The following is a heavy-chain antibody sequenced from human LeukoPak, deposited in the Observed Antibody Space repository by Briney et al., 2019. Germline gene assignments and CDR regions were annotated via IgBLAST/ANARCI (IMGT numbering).Heavy chain of an antibody. CDR3: VKDRVDGSGSQFDY. V-gene: IGHV3-21*04. CDR1: GFTFSSYN. Sequence: PGGSLRLSCAASGFTFSSYNMNWVRQAPGKGLEWVSSISSSSTYIYYADSVKGRFTISRDNSKNTLYLQMNRLRAEDTAMYYCVKDRVDGSGSQFDYWGQGTLVTVSS. CDR2: ISSSSTYI. D-gene: IGHD3-10*01. J-gene: IGHJ4*02.